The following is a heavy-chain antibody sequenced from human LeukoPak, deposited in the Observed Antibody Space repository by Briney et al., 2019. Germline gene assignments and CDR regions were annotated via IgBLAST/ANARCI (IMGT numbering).Heavy chain of an antibody. Sequence: PGGSLRLSCAASGFTFSSYGMHWVRQAPGKGLERVAVISYDGSNKYYADSVKGRFTISRDNSKNTLYLQMNSLRAEDTAVYYCAKDSPVAGPFDYWGQGTLVTVSS. CDR1: GFTFSSYG. D-gene: IGHD6-19*01. J-gene: IGHJ4*02. CDR3: AKDSPVAGPFDY. CDR2: ISYDGSNK. V-gene: IGHV3-30*18.